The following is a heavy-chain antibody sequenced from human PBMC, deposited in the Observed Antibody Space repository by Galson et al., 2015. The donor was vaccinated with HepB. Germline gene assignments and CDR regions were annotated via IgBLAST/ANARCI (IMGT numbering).Heavy chain of an antibody. Sequence: ETLSLTCTVSGGSVSDSYWGWIRQSAENGLEFIGQIYSDGTTNYNPSLRSRATMSVDASKNHFSLILRSVTAADTAIYYCARDWSDSDFHYDSWGQGILVTVSS. CDR3: ARDWSDSDFHYDS. J-gene: IGHJ4*02. CDR2: IYSDGTT. D-gene: IGHD3-3*01. CDR1: GGSVSDSY. V-gene: IGHV4-4*07.